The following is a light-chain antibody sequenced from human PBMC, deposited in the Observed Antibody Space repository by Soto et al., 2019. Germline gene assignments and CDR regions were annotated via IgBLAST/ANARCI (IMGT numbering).Light chain of an antibody. CDR3: SSYTSSSTVV. CDR1: SSDVGSYNR. CDR2: EVS. V-gene: IGLV2-18*02. Sequence: QSVLTQPPSVSGSPGQSVTISCIGTSSDVGSYNRVSWYQQPPGTAPKLMIYEVSNRPSGVPDRFSGSKSGNTASLTISGLQTEDEADYYCSSYTSSSTVVIGGGTKLTVL. J-gene: IGLJ2*01.